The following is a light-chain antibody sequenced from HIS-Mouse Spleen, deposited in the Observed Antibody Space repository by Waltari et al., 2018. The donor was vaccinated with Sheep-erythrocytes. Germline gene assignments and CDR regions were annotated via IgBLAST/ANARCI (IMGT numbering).Light chain of an antibody. J-gene: IGLJ3*02. CDR1: SSDVGSYNL. CDR2: EGS. V-gene: IGLV2-23*01. Sequence: QSALTQPASVSGSPGQSITISCTGTSSDVGSYNLVSWYQQHPGKAPKLMIYEGSKRASGVSNRVSGSKSGNTASLTSSGLQAEDEADYYCCSYAGSSTPWVFGGGTKLTVL. CDR3: CSYAGSSTPWV.